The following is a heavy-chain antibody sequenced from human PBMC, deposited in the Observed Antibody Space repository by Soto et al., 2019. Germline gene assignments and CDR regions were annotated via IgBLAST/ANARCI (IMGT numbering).Heavy chain of an antibody. Sequence: SVKVSCKASGGTFGSDAITWVRQAPGQGLEWVGRIIPIFGTTNYAQKLQGRVTISPDKSTLTSYMELHSLTSDDTALYYCARDRTDSGYYTNWLDPWGQGTQVTVSS. CDR3: ARDRTDSGYYTNWLDP. D-gene: IGHD3-22*01. CDR1: GGTFGSDA. CDR2: IIPIFGTT. J-gene: IGHJ5*02. V-gene: IGHV1-69*06.